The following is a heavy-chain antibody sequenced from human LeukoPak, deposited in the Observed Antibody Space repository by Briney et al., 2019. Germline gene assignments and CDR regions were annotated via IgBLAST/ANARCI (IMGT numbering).Heavy chain of an antibody. Sequence: ASVKVSCKASGYTFTGYSMHWVRQAPGQGLEWMGWINPNSGGTNYAQKFQGRVTMTRDTSISTAYMELSRLRSDDTAVYYCAREVTYYYDSSGYHYDAFDIWSQGTMVTVSS. J-gene: IGHJ3*02. CDR3: AREVTYYYDSSGYHYDAFDI. D-gene: IGHD3-22*01. V-gene: IGHV1-2*02. CDR1: GYTFTGYS. CDR2: INPNSGGT.